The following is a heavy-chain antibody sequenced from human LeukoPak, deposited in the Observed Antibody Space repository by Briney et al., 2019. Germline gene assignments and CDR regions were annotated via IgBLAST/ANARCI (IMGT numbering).Heavy chain of an antibody. CDR2: IYYSGNT. Sequence: SETLSLTCTVSGGSISSSSYYWAWIRQPPGKGLEWIGSIYYSGNTYYKSSLRSRVTISVDTSKNQFSLKLSSVTAADTAVYYCARSVEGYCSGGSCYSYYYMDVWGKGTTVTVSS. CDR1: GGSISSSSYY. J-gene: IGHJ6*03. D-gene: IGHD2-15*01. CDR3: ARSVEGYCSGGSCYSYYYMDV. V-gene: IGHV4-39*07.